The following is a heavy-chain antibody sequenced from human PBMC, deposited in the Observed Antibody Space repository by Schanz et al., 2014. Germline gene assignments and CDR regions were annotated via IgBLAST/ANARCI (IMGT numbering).Heavy chain of an antibody. Sequence: EVHLLDSGGGLVQPGGSLRLSCAASGITFSSHSFNWVRQAPGKGLEWISYITYNGGTIYYADSVKGRFTISRDNAKNSLYLEMNSLRAEDTALYYCARDRRNADLDYWGQGTLVNVSS. CDR2: ITYNGGTI. CDR1: GITFSSHS. CDR3: ARDRRNADLDY. D-gene: IGHD1-1*01. J-gene: IGHJ4*02. V-gene: IGHV3-48*01.